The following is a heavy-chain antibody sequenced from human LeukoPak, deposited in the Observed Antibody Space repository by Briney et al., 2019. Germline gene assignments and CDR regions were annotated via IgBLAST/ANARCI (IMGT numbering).Heavy chain of an antibody. J-gene: IGHJ4*02. V-gene: IGHV3-11*06. CDR3: ARARGMDDYGDYRIK. D-gene: IGHD4-17*01. Sequence: PGGSLRLSCAASGLTFSDYYMSWIRQAPGKGLEWVSHISTSSSYTNYADSVKGRFTISRDNAKNSLSLQMNGLRAEDTAVYYCARARGMDDYGDYRIKWGQGTLVTVSS. CDR2: ISTSSSYT. CDR1: GLTFSDYY.